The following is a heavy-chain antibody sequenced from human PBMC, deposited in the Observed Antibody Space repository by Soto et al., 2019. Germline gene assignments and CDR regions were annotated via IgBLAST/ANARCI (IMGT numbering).Heavy chain of an antibody. CDR2: FSGSGGST. V-gene: IGHV3-23*01. CDR1: GFTFSSYA. J-gene: IGHJ3*02. D-gene: IGHD3-3*01. Sequence: GGSLRLSCAASGFTFSSYAMSWVRQAPGKGLEWVSAFSGSGGSTYYADSGKGRFTISRDNSKNTLYLQMNSLIAEDTAVYYCAKDFTMGGMIAFDIWGQGTMVTVSS. CDR3: AKDFTMGGMIAFDI.